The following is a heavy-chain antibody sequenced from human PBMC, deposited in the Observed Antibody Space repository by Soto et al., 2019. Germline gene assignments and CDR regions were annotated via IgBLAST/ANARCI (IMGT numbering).Heavy chain of an antibody. D-gene: IGHD3-10*01. CDR1: GFPFSNFA. J-gene: IGHJ4*02. CDR3: AMGFEFGELSY. Sequence: EVQRLESGGGLGRPGGSLRLSCTTSGFPFSNFAMSWVRQAPGKGLEWVSTIGGRADNTYYVDPVKGRFTISRDMSNSTLFLQLNSLGGEDTAVYYCAMGFEFGELSYWGQGTPVSVSS. V-gene: IGHV3-23*01. CDR2: IGGRADNT.